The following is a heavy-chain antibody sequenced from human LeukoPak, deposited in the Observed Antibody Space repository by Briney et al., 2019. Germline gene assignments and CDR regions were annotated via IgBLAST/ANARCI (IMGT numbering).Heavy chain of an antibody. J-gene: IGHJ6*02. CDR3: ARDQVIYNYYGMDV. Sequence: PGGSLRLSCAASGFTFSRYWMTWIRQAPGKGLEWVANIRQDGSEKYYVDSVKGQFTISRENAKNSLFLQMNSLRAEDTAVYYCARDQVIYNYYGMDVWGQGTTVTVSS. CDR1: GFTFSRYW. V-gene: IGHV3-7*04. CDR2: IRQDGSEK. D-gene: IGHD2/OR15-2a*01.